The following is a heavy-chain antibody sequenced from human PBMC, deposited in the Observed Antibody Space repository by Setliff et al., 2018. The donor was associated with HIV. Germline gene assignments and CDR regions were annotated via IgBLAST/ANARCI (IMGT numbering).Heavy chain of an antibody. CDR3: ATGSGWPLLGY. Sequence: SETLSLTCAVYGGSFSGYYWSWIRQPPGKGLEWIGEIHHSGSTNYNPSLKSRVTVSVDTSKNQFSLNLTSVTAADTAVYYCATGSGWPLLGYWGQGTLVTVSS. CDR2: IHHSGST. V-gene: IGHV4-34*01. D-gene: IGHD6-19*01. CDR1: GGSFSGYY. J-gene: IGHJ4*02.